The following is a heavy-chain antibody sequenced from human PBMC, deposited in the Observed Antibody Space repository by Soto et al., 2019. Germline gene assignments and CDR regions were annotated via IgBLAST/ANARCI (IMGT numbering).Heavy chain of an antibody. V-gene: IGHV4-30-2*01. CDR1: GGSISSGGYS. CDR3: ARGPPNTY. Sequence: QLLLQESGSGLVKPSQTLSLTCAVSGGSISSGGYSWSWIRQPPGKGLEWSGYIYHSGSTYYNPSLKSLVTISVDRSKNQFSLNLSSVTAADTAVYDCARGPPNTYWGQGTLVTVSS. CDR2: IYHSGST. J-gene: IGHJ4*02. D-gene: IGHD2-8*01.